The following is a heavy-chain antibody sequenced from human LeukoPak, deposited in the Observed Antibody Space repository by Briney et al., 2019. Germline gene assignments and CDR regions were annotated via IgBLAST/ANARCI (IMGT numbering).Heavy chain of an antibody. D-gene: IGHD5-24*01. CDR3: ANSRRGDGYAQLD. J-gene: IGHJ4*02. Sequence: KPSETLSLTCTVSGGSISSYYWSWIRQPPGKGLEWIGYIYYSGSTNYNPSLKSRVTISVDTSKNQFSLKLSSVTAADTAVYYCANSRRGDGYAQLDWGQGTLVTVSS. CDR1: GGSISSYY. CDR2: IYYSGST. V-gene: IGHV4-59*01.